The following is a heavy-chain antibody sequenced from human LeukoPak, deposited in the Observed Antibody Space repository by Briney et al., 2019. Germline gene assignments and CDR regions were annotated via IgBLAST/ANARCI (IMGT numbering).Heavy chain of an antibody. V-gene: IGHV5-51*01. CDR3: ARHRGLIWFGESEGPALFDP. CDR2: IYPGDSDT. Sequence: GESLKISCKGSGYSFTSYWIGWVRQMPGKGLECMGIIYPGDSDTRYSPSFQGQVTISADKSISTAYLQWSSLKASDTAIYYCARHRGLIWFGESEGPALFDPWGQGTLVTVSS. D-gene: IGHD3-10*01. CDR1: GYSFTSYW. J-gene: IGHJ5*02.